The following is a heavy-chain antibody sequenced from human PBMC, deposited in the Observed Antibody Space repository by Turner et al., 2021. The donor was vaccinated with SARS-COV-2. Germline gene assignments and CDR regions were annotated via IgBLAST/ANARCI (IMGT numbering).Heavy chain of an antibody. Sequence: EVQLVESGGGFVQPGGSLRPSCAASGFTFSTYTMNWVRQAPGKGLEWISYISINGRTKYYADSVMGRFTVSRDDAESSLYLQMNSLRDEDSAVYYCARSLIAGADGTLYGMDVWGQGTTVTVSS. CDR1: GFTFSTYT. CDR2: ISINGRTK. V-gene: IGHV3-48*02. D-gene: IGHD6-13*01. CDR3: ARSLIAGADGTLYGMDV. J-gene: IGHJ6*02.